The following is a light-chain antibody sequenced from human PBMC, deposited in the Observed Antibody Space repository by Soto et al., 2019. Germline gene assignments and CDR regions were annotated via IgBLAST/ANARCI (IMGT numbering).Light chain of an antibody. CDR3: CSYAGSYTSRV. V-gene: IGLV2-11*01. Sequence: QSALTQPRSVSGSPGQSVTISCTGTSSDVGGYNYVSWYQQHPGKAPKLMIYDVSKRPSGVPDRFSGSKSGNTASLTISGLPADDGADYYCCSYAGSYTSRVFGGGTKLTVI. CDR2: DVS. J-gene: IGLJ3*02. CDR1: SSDVGGYNY.